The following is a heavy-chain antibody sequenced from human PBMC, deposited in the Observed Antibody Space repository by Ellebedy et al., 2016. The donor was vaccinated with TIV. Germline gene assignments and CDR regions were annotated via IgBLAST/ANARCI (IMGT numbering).Heavy chain of an antibody. V-gene: IGHV4-39*01. CDR1: GGSISSSSYY. CDR2: IYYSGST. D-gene: IGHD2-21*02. CDR3: AATYCGGDCYYYFDY. Sequence: MPSETLSLTCTVSGGSISSSSYYWGWIRQPPGKGLEWIGSIYYSGSTYYNPSLKSRVTISVDTSKNQFSLKLSSVTAADTAVYYCAATYCGGDCYYYFDYWGQGTLVTVSS. J-gene: IGHJ4*02.